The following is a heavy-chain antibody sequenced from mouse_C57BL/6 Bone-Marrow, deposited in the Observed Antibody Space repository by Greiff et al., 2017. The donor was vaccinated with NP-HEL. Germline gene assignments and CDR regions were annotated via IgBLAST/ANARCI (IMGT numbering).Heavy chain of an antibody. Sequence: QVQLQQPGAELARPGASVKLSCKASGYTFTSYGISWVKQRTGQGLEWIGEIYPRSGNTYYNEKFKGKATLTADKSSSTAYMELRSLTSEDSAVYFCARATMITTGFAYWGQGTLVTVSA. CDR3: ARATMITTGFAY. CDR2: IYPRSGNT. V-gene: IGHV1-81*01. CDR1: GYTFTSYG. J-gene: IGHJ3*01. D-gene: IGHD2-4*01.